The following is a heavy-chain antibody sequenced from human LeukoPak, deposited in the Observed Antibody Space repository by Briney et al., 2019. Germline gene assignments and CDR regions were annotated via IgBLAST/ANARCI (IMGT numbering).Heavy chain of an antibody. J-gene: IGHJ6*02. CDR1: GFTFSSYW. D-gene: IGHD6-13*01. CDR3: AKVMDSSTWSGYYGMDV. Sequence: GGSLRLSCAASGFTFSSYWMSWVRQAPGKGLEWVSGISWNSGNIGYADSVKGRFTISRDNAKNSLYLQMNSLRVEDTALYYCAKVMDSSTWSGYYGMDVWGQGTTVTVSS. V-gene: IGHV3-9*01. CDR2: ISWNSGNI.